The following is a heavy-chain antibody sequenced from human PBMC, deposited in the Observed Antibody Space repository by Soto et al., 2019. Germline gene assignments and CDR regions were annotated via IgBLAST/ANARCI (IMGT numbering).Heavy chain of an antibody. CDR1: GLTISGKKY. CDR3: ATWHEREHAFDV. D-gene: IGHD1-1*01. CDR2: LYDVDGS. J-gene: IGHJ3*01. V-gene: IGHV3-53*01. Sequence: DVQLVESGGGLIQPGESLRLSCAAFGLTISGKKYVAWVRQAPGKGLEWVSALYDVDGSFYADSVTGRFTTSSDSSKTTVYLQMNALRPDDTAVYYCATWHEREHAFDVWGKGTTVTISS.